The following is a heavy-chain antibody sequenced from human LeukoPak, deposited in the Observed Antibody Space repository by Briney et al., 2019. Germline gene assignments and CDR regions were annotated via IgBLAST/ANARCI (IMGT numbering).Heavy chain of an antibody. J-gene: IGHJ1*01. CDR3: ANRETYYYDSSGPAEYFQH. D-gene: IGHD3-22*01. CDR2: ISGSGGST. CDR1: GFILSDYW. V-gene: IGHV3-23*01. Sequence: SGGSLRLSCAVSGFILSDYWMTWIRQAPGKGLEWVSAISGSGGSTYYADSVKGRFTISRDNSKNTLYLQMNSLRAEDTAVYYCANRETYYYDSSGPAEYFQHWGQGTLVTVSS.